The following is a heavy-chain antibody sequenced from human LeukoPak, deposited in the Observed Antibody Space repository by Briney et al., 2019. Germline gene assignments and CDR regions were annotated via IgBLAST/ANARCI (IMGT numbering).Heavy chain of an antibody. D-gene: IGHD6-19*01. CDR1: GGSISSSSYY. J-gene: IGHJ4*02. CDR2: IYYSGST. CDR3: VNSDVSSYSSGPAWY. V-gene: IGHV4-39*07. Sequence: PSETLSLTCTVSGGSISSSSYYWGWIRQPPGKGLEWIGNIYYSGSTYYNPSLKSRVTISVDTSKNQFSLKLSSVTAADTAVYYCVNSDVSSYSSGPAWYWGQGTLVTVSS.